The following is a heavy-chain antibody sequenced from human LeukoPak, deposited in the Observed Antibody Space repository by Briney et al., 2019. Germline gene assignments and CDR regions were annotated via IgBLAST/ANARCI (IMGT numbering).Heavy chain of an antibody. V-gene: IGHV3-15*01. Sequence: GGSLRLSCAASGFTFSNAWMSWVRQAPGKGLERVGRIKSKTDGGTTDYAAPVKGRFTISRDDSKNTLYLQMNSLKTEDTAVYCCTTVGDTAMVPTGFDYWGQGTLVTVSS. CDR2: IKSKTDGGTT. CDR1: GFTFSNAW. CDR3: TTVGDTAMVPTGFDY. J-gene: IGHJ4*02. D-gene: IGHD5-18*01.